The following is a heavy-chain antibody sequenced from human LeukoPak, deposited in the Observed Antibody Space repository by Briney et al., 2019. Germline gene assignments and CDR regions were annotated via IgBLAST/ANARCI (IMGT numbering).Heavy chain of an antibody. CDR3: ARGHDYGELTFDY. J-gene: IGHJ4*02. D-gene: IGHD4-17*01. V-gene: IGHV6-1*01. CDR1: GDSVSSNSAA. Sequence: SQTLSLTCAISGDSVSSNSAAWNWIRQSPSRGPEWLGRTYYRSKWYNDYAVSVKSRITINPDTSENQFSLQLNSVTPEDTAVYYCARGHDYGELTFDYWGQGTLVTASS. CDR2: TYYRSKWYN.